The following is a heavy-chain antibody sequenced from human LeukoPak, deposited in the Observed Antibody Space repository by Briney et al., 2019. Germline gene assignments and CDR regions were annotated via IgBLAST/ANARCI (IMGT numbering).Heavy chain of an antibody. CDR1: GYTFTXYY. J-gene: IGHJ3*02. D-gene: IGHD2-21*02. CDR3: ARVKGGVTARGAFDI. Sequence: CKAXGYTFTXYYMHWVRQAPGQGLEWMGIINPGGGSTIYAQKLQGRVTMNRDTSTSTVYMELSRLRSEDRAVYYCARVKGGVTARGAFDIWGQGTMVTVSS. V-gene: IGHV1-46*01. CDR2: INPGGGST.